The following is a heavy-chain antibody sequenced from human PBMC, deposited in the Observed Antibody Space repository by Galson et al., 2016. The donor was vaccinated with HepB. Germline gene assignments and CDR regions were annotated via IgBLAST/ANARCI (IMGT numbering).Heavy chain of an antibody. CDR1: GFTFSSHW. Sequence: SLRLSCAASGFTFSSHWMHWVRQAPGKGLEWVAVISFDGSNKYYADSVKGRFTISRDNAKNSLYLQMNSLRAEDTAVYYCARRRGSGSHDYWGQGTLVTVSS. CDR3: ARRRGSGSHDY. J-gene: IGHJ4*02. V-gene: IGHV3-30-3*01. D-gene: IGHD3-10*01. CDR2: ISFDGSNK.